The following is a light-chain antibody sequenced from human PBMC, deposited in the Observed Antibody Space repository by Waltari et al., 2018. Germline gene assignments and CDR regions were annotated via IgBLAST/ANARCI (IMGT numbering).Light chain of an antibody. V-gene: IGLV2-11*01. J-gene: IGLJ1*01. CDR1: SSDVGGYNY. CDR2: DVS. CDR3: CSYAGSYTYYV. Sequence: QSALTQPRSVSGSPGQSVTISCPGTSSDVGGYNYVHWYQQHPGKAPKLLIYDVSKRPSGVPDRFSGSKSGNTASLTISGLQAEDEADYYCCSYAGSYTYYVFGTGTKVTVL.